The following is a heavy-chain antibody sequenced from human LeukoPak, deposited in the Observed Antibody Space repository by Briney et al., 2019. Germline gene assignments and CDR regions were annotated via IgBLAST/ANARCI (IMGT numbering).Heavy chain of an antibody. V-gene: IGHV4-30-2*01. Sequence: SETLSLTCAVSGCSIISGGYSWSWIRQPPGKGLEWIGYISHSGSTYYHPSLKSRVTISVDRSQSQFSLKLTSVTAADTAVYYCARDGTTLGGRSRSRQFDYWGQGTLVTVSS. CDR2: ISHSGST. CDR1: GCSIISGGYS. D-gene: IGHD4-23*01. CDR3: ARDGTTLGGRSRSRQFDY. J-gene: IGHJ4*02.